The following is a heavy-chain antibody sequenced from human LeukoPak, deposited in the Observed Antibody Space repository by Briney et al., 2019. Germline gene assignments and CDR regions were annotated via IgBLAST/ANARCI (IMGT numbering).Heavy chain of an antibody. CDR2: IYTSGST. CDR1: GGSISSGSYY. V-gene: IGHV4-61*02. D-gene: IGHD3-16*01. J-gene: IGHJ6*02. CDR3: ARDQPWGYYYYGMDV. Sequence: PSQTLSLTCTVSGGSISSGSYYWSWIRQPAGKGLEWIGRIYTSGSTNYNPSLKSRVTISVDTSKNQFSLKLSSVTAADTAVYYCARDQPWGYYYYGMDVWGQGTTVTVSS.